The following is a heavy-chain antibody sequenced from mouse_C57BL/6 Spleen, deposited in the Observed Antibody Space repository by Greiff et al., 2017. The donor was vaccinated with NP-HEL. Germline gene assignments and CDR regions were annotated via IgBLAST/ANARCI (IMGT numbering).Heavy chain of an antibody. D-gene: IGHD2-4*01. J-gene: IGHJ3*01. CDR2: IYPGDGDT. CDR3: ARDYDRIAY. CDR1: GYAFSSSW. V-gene: IGHV1-82*01. Sequence: QVQLQQSGPELVKPGASVKISCKASGYAFSSSWMNWVKQRPGKGLEWIGRIYPGDGDTTYNGKFKGKATLTADKSSSTAYMQLSSLTSEDSAVYFCARDYDRIAYWGQGTLVTVSA.